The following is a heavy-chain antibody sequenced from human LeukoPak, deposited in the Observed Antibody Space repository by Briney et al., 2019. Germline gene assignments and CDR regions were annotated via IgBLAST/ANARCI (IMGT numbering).Heavy chain of an antibody. Sequence: ASVKVSCKASGGTFSSYAISWVRQAPGQGLEWMGWISAYNGNTNYAQKLQGRVTMTTDTSTSTAYMELRSLRSDDTAVYYCAREGIVGATISWFDPWGQGTLVTVSS. CDR2: ISAYNGNT. D-gene: IGHD1-26*01. CDR3: AREGIVGATISWFDP. CDR1: GGTFSSYA. J-gene: IGHJ5*02. V-gene: IGHV1-18*01.